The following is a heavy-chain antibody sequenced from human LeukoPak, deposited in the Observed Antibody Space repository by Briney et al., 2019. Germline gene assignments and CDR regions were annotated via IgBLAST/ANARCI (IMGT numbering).Heavy chain of an antibody. Sequence: GGSLRLSCAASGFTFDDYAMHWVRQAPGKGLEWVSGISWNSGSIGYADSVKGRFTISRDNAKNSLYLQMNSLRAEDTAVYYCAREGPTMVRGVIPSDYFDYWGQGTLVTVSS. J-gene: IGHJ4*02. V-gene: IGHV3-9*01. CDR3: AREGPTMVRGVIPSDYFDY. CDR1: GFTFDDYA. D-gene: IGHD3-10*01. CDR2: ISWNSGSI.